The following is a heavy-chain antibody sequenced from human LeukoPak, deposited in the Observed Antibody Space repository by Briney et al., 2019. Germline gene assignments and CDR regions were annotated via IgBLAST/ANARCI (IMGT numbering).Heavy chain of an antibody. J-gene: IGHJ5*02. V-gene: IGHV3-48*03. Sequence: GGSLRLSCAASGFTFSSYEMNWVRQAPGKGLEWVSYISSSGSTIYYADSVKGRFTISRDNAKNSLYLQMNSLRAEDTAVYYCASLGPMVRGVIDSWFDPWGQGTLVTVSS. CDR1: GFTFSSYE. D-gene: IGHD3-10*01. CDR2: ISSSGSTI. CDR3: ASLGPMVRGVIDSWFDP.